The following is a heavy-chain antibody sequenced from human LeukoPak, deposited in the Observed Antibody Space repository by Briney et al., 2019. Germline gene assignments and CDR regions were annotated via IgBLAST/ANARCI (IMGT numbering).Heavy chain of an antibody. CDR2: IGDSGGRT. D-gene: IGHD2-15*01. V-gene: IGHV3-23*01. CDR3: AKRGVVIRVILVGFHKAAYYFDS. J-gene: IGHJ4*02. Sequence: PGGSLRLSCAVSGITLSNYDMGWVRQAPGKGLEWVAGIGDSGGRTNYADSVKGRFTISRDNPSNTLYLQMNSLRAEDTAVYFCAKRGVVIRVILVGFHKAAYYFDSWGQGALVTVSS. CDR1: GITLSNYD.